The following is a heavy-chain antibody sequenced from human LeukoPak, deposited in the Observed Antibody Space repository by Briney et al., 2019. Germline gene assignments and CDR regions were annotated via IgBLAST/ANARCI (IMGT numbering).Heavy chain of an antibody. Sequence: GGSLRLSCAASGFTFSSYGMHWVRQAPGKGLEWVAFIRYDGSNKYYADSVKGRFTISRDNSKNTLYLQMNSLRAEDTAVYYCAKAFNYYDSSGYYEDYFDYWGQGTLVTVSS. CDR1: GFTFSSYG. V-gene: IGHV3-30*02. CDR2: IRYDGSNK. J-gene: IGHJ4*02. D-gene: IGHD3-22*01. CDR3: AKAFNYYDSSGYYEDYFDY.